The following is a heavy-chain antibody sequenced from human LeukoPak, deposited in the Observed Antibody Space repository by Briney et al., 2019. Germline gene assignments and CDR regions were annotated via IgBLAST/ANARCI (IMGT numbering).Heavy chain of an antibody. CDR2: ISSSSATI. CDR1: GFSLSAYN. V-gene: IGHV3-48*01. CDR3: ARDRHVPGLYYYYMDV. Sequence: GGYLRLYCAGSGFSLSAYNMNWVRQAQGKGVESVSYISSSSATIFYADSVKGRFTISRDNAKNSLYLQMDSLRPEDTAVYFCARDRHVPGLYYYYMDVWGKGTTVTVSS. J-gene: IGHJ6*03. D-gene: IGHD6-6*01.